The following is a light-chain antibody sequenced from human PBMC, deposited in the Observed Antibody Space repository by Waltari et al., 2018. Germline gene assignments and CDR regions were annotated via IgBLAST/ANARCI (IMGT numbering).Light chain of an antibody. V-gene: IGLV2-14*03. CDR3: SSYITTNTLEL. CDR2: DVS. J-gene: IGLJ3*02. CDR1: SSDVGTYHY. Sequence: QSSLTQPASVSGSPGQSITISCTGTSSDVGTYHYVSWYQQHPGKAPKLLIYDVSYRPSGVSYRFSGSKSGNTASLTISGLQAEDEADYYCSSYITTNTLELFGGGTSLTVL.